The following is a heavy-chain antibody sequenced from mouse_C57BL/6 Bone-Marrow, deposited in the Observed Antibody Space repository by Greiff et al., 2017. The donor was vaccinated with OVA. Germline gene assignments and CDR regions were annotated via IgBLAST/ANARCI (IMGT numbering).Heavy chain of an antibody. J-gene: IGHJ2*01. CDR1: GYTFTSYW. V-gene: IGHV1-69*01. CDR2: IDPSDSYT. D-gene: IGHD2-4*01. Sequence: QVQLQQPGAELVMPGASVKLSCKASGYTFTSYWMHWVKQRPGQGLEWIGEIDPSDSYTNYNQKFKGKSTLTVDKSSSTAYMQLSSLTSEDSAVYYCARGRGYDYDYWGQGTTLTVSS. CDR3: ARGRGYDYDY.